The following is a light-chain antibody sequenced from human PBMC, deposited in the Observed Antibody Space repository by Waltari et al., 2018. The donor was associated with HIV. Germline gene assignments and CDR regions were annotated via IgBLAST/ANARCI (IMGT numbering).Light chain of an antibody. Sequence: QSVLTQPPSASGTPGQRVTISCSGSNSNVGISYVYWYQQRPGTTPKTVIYGINQRPSGVPDLFSCSKSGTSVSLVISGIRSEDEADYYCAAWDYSLSGWVFGGGTKLTVL. V-gene: IGLV1-47*01. CDR2: GIN. J-gene: IGLJ3*02. CDR3: AAWDYSLSGWV. CDR1: NSNVGISY.